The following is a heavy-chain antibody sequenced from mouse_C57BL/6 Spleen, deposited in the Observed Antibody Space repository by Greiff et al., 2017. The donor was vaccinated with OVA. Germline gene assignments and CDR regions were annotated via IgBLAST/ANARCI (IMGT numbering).Heavy chain of an antibody. CDR1: GYTFPSYN. Sequence: QVQLQQSGAELVRPGASVKMSCKASGYTFPSYNMHWVKQPPNQGLEWIGAIYPGNGDTSYNQKFKGKATLTVDKSSSTAYMQLSSLTSEDSAVYFCARYQLDYWGQGTSVTVSS. CDR2: IYPGNGDT. J-gene: IGHJ4*01. CDR3: ARYQLDY. V-gene: IGHV1-12*01.